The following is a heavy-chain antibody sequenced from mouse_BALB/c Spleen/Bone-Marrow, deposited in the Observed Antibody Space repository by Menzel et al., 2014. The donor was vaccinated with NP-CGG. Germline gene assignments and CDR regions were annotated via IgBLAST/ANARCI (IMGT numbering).Heavy chain of an antibody. D-gene: IGHD5-1*01. V-gene: IGHV1-80*01. Sequence: VKLVESGAELVRPGASVKISCKASGYAFSSYWMNWVKQRPGQGLEWIGLIYPGDGDNNYNGKFKGKATLTVDKFSSTAYMQLSSLPSEDSAVYFCARGDCTYPFYAIDYWGQGTSVTVCS. CDR1: GYAFSSYW. J-gene: IGHJ4*01. CDR3: ARGDCTYPFYAIDY. CDR2: IYPGDGDN.